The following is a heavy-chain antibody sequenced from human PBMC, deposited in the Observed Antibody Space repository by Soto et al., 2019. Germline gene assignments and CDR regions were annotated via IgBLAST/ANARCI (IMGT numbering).Heavy chain of an antibody. Sequence: EVQVLESGGGLVQPGGSLRLSSAASGFTFSNYAMNWVRQAPGKGLEWVSGISATGVKTYSADSVKGRFTMSRDNSKDTVYLEMNSLRAEDTAVYYCTKSRSAMIYYFDFWGLGALVTVSS. V-gene: IGHV3-23*01. J-gene: IGHJ4*02. CDR1: GFTFSNYA. D-gene: IGHD3-22*01. CDR2: ISATGVKT. CDR3: TKSRSAMIYYFDF.